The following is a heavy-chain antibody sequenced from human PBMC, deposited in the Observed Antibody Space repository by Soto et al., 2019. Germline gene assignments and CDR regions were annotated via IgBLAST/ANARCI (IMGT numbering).Heavy chain of an antibody. CDR1: GYTFTGYA. Sequence: GASVKVSCKASGYTFTGYAMHWVRQAPGQRLEWMGWINAGNGNTKYSQKFQGRVTITRDTSASTAYMELSSLRSEDTAVYYCARAVAVGADFDYWGQGTLVIVSS. D-gene: IGHD1-26*01. J-gene: IGHJ4*02. CDR2: INAGNGNT. CDR3: ARAVAVGADFDY. V-gene: IGHV1-3*01.